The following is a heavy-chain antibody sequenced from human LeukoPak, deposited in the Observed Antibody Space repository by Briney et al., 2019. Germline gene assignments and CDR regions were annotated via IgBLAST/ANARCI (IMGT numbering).Heavy chain of an antibody. J-gene: IGHJ4*02. CDR1: GGSISSYY. D-gene: IGHD3-3*01. Sequence: ETLSLTCTVSGGSISSYYWSWIRQPAGKGLEWIGRIYTSGSTNYNPSLRSRVTMSVDTSKNQFSLKLSSVTAADTAVYYCARDDFWSGYYYFDYWGQRTLVTVSS. CDR3: ARDDFWSGYYYFDY. V-gene: IGHV4-4*07. CDR2: IYTSGST.